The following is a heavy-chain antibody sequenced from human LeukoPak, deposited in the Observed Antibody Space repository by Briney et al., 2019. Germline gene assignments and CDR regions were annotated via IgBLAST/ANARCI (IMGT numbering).Heavy chain of an antibody. V-gene: IGHV4-39*07. CDR3: ARATSSSWIPDAFDI. D-gene: IGHD6-13*01. CDR2: LYYSGST. J-gene: IGHJ3*02. Sequence: SETLSLTCTVSGGSITSSSYYWGWIRQPPGKGLEWIGSLYYSGSTYYNPSLKSRVTISVDKSKNQFSLKLSSVTAADTAVYYCARATSSSWIPDAFDIWGQGTMVTVSS. CDR1: GGSITSSSYY.